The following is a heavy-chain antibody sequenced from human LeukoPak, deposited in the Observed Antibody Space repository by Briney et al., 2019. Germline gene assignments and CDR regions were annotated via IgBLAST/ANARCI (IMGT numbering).Heavy chain of an antibody. CDR2: ISYTGST. D-gene: IGHD4-23*01. V-gene: IGHV4-59*08. CDR1: GGSISSYY. CDR3: ARADLYGGNPFDAFDI. Sequence: SETLSLTCTVSGGSISSYYWNWIRQPPGKGLEWIGYISYTGSTNYNPSLKSRATISVDTSKNQFSLKLSSVTAADTAIYHCARADLYGGNPFDAFDIWGQGTMVTVSP. J-gene: IGHJ3*02.